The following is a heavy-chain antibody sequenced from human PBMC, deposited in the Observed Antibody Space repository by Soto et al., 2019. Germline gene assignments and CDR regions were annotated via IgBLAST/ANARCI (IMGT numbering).Heavy chain of an antibody. CDR2: IIPMFGTA. Sequence: QVQLVQSGAEVKKPESSVKVSCKAPGGTFSTYAISWVLQAPGQGLEWMGGIIPMFGTANYAQRFKDRITFTADKSTIPVYMELSNLRAEDTAVDFWASGIQLWLRRINNGYSGWGQGTLVTVSS. J-gene: IGHJ4*02. CDR3: ASGIQLWLRRINNGYSG. D-gene: IGHD5-18*01. V-gene: IGHV1-69*14. CDR1: GGTFSTYA.